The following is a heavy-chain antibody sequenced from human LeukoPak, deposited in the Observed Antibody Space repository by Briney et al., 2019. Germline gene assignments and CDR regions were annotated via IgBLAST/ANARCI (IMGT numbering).Heavy chain of an antibody. CDR2: INSDGSIT. J-gene: IGHJ4*02. CDR3: ARDYNWNPPDY. V-gene: IGHV3-74*01. CDR1: GFTFSSHW. D-gene: IGHD1-1*01. Sequence: GGSLRLSCAASGFTFSSHWMHWVRHAPGKGLVWVSRINSDGSITTYADSAQGRFTISRDDAKNTLYLQMNSLRVEDTAVYYCARDYNWNPPDYWGQGTLVTVSS.